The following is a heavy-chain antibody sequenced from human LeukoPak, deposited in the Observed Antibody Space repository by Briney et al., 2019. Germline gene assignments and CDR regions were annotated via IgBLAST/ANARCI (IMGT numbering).Heavy chain of an antibody. D-gene: IGHD2-15*01. CDR2: ISSSGSYI. Sequence: PGGSLRLSCAASGFTFGGYSLNWVRRAPGKGLEWVSSISSSGSYIHYADSVKGRFSISRDNAKNSLYLQMHSLSAEDTAVYYCARDPGYCTASTCYSMPFDNWGQGPLVTVSS. J-gene: IGHJ4*02. CDR3: ARDPGYCTASTCYSMPFDN. CDR1: GFTFGGYS. V-gene: IGHV3-21*01.